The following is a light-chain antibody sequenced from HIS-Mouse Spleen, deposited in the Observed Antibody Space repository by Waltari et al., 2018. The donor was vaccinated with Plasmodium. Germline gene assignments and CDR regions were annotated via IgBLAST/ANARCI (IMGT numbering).Light chain of an antibody. J-gene: IGLJ2*01. CDR1: SAHRSYA. V-gene: IGLV4-69*01. CDR2: LNSDGSH. CDR3: QTWGTGMGV. Sequence: QLVLTQSPSASASLGASVKLTCTLSSAHRSYALAWHQQQPEKGPRYLMKLNSDGSHSKGDGIPDRFSGSSSGAERYLTISSLQSEDEADYYCQTWGTGMGVFGGGTKLTVL.